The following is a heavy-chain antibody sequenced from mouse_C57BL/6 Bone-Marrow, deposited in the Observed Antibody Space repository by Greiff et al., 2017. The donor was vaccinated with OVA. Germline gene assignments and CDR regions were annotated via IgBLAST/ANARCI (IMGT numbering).Heavy chain of an antibody. CDR2: INPSSGYT. Sequence: QVQLQQSGAELAKPGASVKLSCKASGYTFTSYWMHWVKQRPGQGLEWIGYINPSSGYTKYNQKFKDKATLTADKSSSTAYMQLSSLTYEDSAVYYCARSLFITTVVARGGDWYFEVWGTGTTVTVSS. D-gene: IGHD1-1*01. CDR1: GYTFTSYW. V-gene: IGHV1-7*01. J-gene: IGHJ1*03. CDR3: ARSLFITTVVARGGDWYFEV.